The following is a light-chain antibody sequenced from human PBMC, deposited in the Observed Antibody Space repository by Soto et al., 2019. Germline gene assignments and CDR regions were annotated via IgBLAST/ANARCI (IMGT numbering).Light chain of an antibody. CDR3: SAYTARSTLV. J-gene: IGLJ3*02. CDR2: EVR. V-gene: IGLV2-14*01. Sequence: SVLTQPASMSGSAGQSITISCSGTMRDVGAYNLVSWYQQHPGTAPKLIIYEVRNRPSGISSRFSVSRSGNTASLTISGLQSEDEGDYYCSAYTARSTLVFGGGTKLTVL. CDR1: MRDVGAYNL.